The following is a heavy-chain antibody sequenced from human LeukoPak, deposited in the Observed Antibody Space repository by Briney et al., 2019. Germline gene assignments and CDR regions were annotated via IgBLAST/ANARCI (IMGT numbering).Heavy chain of an antibody. CDR2: IYYSGST. CDR3: ARVSGTGFYYFDY. CDR1: GGSISSYY. D-gene: IGHD6-13*01. Sequence: SETLSLTCTVSGGSISSYYWSWIRQPPGKGLEWIGYIYYSGSTNYNPSLKSRVTISVDTSKNQFSLKLSSVTAADTAVYYCARVSGTGFYYFDYWGQGTLVTVSS. J-gene: IGHJ4*02. V-gene: IGHV4-59*01.